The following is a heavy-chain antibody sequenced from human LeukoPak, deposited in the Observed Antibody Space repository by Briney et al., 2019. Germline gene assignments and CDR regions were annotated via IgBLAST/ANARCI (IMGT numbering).Heavy chain of an antibody. CDR2: IYYSGST. J-gene: IGHJ4*02. CDR1: GGSISSYY. Sequence: SETLSLTCTVSGGSISSYYWSWIRPPPGKGLEWIGYIYYSGSTNYHPSLKSRVTISVDTSKNQFSLKLSSVAAADRAVYYCARVDIAVAGTVYWGQGTLVTVSS. CDR3: ARVDIAVAGTVY. D-gene: IGHD6-19*01. V-gene: IGHV4-59*12.